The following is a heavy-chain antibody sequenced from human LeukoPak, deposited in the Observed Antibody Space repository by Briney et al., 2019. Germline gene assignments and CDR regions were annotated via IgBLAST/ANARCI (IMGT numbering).Heavy chain of an antibody. CDR3: ARETVSGSYDY. V-gene: IGHV3-48*03. Sequence: GGSLRLSCAASGFTFSSYEMNWVRQAPGKGLEWVSYISSSGSTIYYADSVKGRFTISRDNAKNSLYLQMNGLRAEDTAVYYCARETVSGSYDYWGQGTLVTVSS. J-gene: IGHJ4*02. CDR1: GFTFSSYE. D-gene: IGHD1-26*01. CDR2: ISSSGSTI.